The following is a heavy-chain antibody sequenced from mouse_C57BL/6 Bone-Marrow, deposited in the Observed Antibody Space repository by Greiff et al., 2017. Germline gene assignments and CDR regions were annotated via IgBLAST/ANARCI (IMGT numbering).Heavy chain of an antibody. D-gene: IGHD2-3*01. V-gene: IGHV1-64*01. CDR2: IHPNSGST. Sequence: QVQLQQSGAELVKPGASVKLSCKASGYTFTSYWMHWVRQRPGQGLEWIGMIHPNSGSTNYNEKFKSKATLTVDKSSSTAYLQLSSLTSEDSAVYYCARSCDGYYVGYFDYWGQGTTLTVSS. CDR3: ARSCDGYYVGYFDY. J-gene: IGHJ2*01. CDR1: GYTFTSYW.